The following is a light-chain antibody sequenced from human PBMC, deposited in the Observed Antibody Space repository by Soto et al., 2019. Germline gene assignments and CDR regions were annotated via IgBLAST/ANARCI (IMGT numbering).Light chain of an antibody. CDR1: QSFXNHY. CDR2: AAS. Sequence: ALTQSACTLSLSPGERATLSCRASQSFXNHYLAWDQQKLGQAPRLLXDAASSSANGSPDSLSGGGSGTAFTRTISRREPADCACYYCHQFSIDTRTFGGGTKVDIK. CDR3: HQFSIDTRT. J-gene: IGKJ4*02. V-gene: IGKV3-20*01.